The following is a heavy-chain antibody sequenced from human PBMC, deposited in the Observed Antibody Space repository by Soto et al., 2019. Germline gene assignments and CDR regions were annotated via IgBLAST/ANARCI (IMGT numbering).Heavy chain of an antibody. CDR3: ARVVAAAPVYYGLDV. J-gene: IGHJ6*02. CDR2: INPYNGNT. D-gene: IGHD2-15*01. Sequence: QVQLVQSGGEVKKPGASVKVSCKASGFTFAIYGITWVRQAPGQGLEWMGWINPYNGNTNYAQKFQGRETMTTDTSTTTGYMELRSLRSDDTAVYYCARVVAAAPVYYGLDVWGQGTTVTVSS. CDR1: GFTFAIYG. V-gene: IGHV1-18*01.